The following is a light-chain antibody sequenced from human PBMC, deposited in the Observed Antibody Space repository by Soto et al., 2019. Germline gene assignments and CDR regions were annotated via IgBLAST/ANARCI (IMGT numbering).Light chain of an antibody. J-gene: IGLJ2*01. Sequence: QLVLTQSPSASASLGASGKFTCTLSSGHSSYAIAWHQQQPEKGPRYLMKLNSDGSHNKGDGIPDRFSGSSSGAERYLTISSLQSEDEADYYCQTWDTGSVIFGGGTKVTVL. CDR1: SGHSSYA. CDR2: LNSDGSH. CDR3: QTWDTGSVI. V-gene: IGLV4-69*01.